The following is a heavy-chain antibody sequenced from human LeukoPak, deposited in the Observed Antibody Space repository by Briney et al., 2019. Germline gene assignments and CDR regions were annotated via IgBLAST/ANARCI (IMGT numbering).Heavy chain of an antibody. Sequence: PSETLSLTCTVSGGSISSYYWSWIRQPPGKGLEWIGYIYYSGSTNYNPSLKSRVTISVDTSKNQYSLKLSSVTAADTAVYYCARDFSYYGSGSYYYGMDVWGQGTTVTVSS. J-gene: IGHJ6*02. CDR2: IYYSGST. V-gene: IGHV4-59*12. D-gene: IGHD3-10*01. CDR1: GGSISSYY. CDR3: ARDFSYYGSGSYYYGMDV.